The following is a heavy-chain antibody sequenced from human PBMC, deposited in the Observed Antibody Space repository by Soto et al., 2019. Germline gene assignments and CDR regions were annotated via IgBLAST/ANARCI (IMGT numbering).Heavy chain of an antibody. Sequence: SETLSLTCAISGGYISSSHWWRGVRQPPGKGLGWIGEIYHSGSTNYNPSLKSRVTISVDKSKNQFSLKLSSVTAADTAVYYCARGVSGSYLYYFDYWGQGTLVTVSS. J-gene: IGHJ4*02. CDR3: ARGVSGSYLYYFDY. CDR2: IYHSGST. CDR1: GGYISSSHW. D-gene: IGHD1-26*01. V-gene: IGHV4-4*02.